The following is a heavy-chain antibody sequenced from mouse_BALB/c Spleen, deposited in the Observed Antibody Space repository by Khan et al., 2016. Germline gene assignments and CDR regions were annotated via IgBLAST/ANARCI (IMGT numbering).Heavy chain of an antibody. J-gene: IGHJ2*01. CDR3: ALAAGPYDFDY. CDR2: IDPANGNS. CDR1: GFKIKDTY. D-gene: IGHD6-1*01. V-gene: IGHV14-3*02. Sequence: VQLQQPGADLVKPGASVRLSCTASGFKIKDTYMHWVKQSPEKGLDWIGRIDPANGNSRYGPKFHGKAPITTDTSSNTAYLHLSSLTSEDTAVYYRALAAGPYDFDYWGPGTTLTVSS.